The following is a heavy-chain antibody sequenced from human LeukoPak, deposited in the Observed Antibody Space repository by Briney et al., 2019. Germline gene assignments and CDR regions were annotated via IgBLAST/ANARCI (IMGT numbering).Heavy chain of an antibody. CDR2: IYYSGST. J-gene: IGHJ5*02. D-gene: IGHD1-26*01. V-gene: IGHV4-59*01. Sequence: SETLSLTCTVSGGSISSYYWSWIRQPPGKGLEWIGYIYYSGSTNYNLSLKSRVTISVDTSKNQFSLKLSSVTAADTAVYYCAREMVYSGSFGWFDPWGQGTLVTVSS. CDR1: GGSISSYY. CDR3: AREMVYSGSFGWFDP.